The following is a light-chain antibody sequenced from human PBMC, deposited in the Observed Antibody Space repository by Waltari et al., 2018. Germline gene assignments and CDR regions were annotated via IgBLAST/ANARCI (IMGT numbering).Light chain of an antibody. J-gene: IGLJ1*01. CDR2: EGD. V-gene: IGLV2-23*01. CDR3: YSYAGSSV. CDR1: PSDIEIFTL. Sequence: QPALTHPASGSGSPGQSTPIPCTGPPSDIEIFTLVPCYQQHPGKAPKLIIYEGDKRPSGVSDRLTVSKSGNTASLTISGLQAEDEADYFCYSYAGSSVFGTGTKVTVL.